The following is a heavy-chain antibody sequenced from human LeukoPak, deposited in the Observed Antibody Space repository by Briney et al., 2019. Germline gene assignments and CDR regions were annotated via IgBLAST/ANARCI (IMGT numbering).Heavy chain of an antibody. Sequence: ASVKVSCKASGYTFTDYYIYWVRQAPGQGLEWMGWINPNTDRTDYAHSFQGRVTMTRDTSISTAYMELSRLRSDDTAVYYCARVVSQYGDYAWIVNWFDPWGQGTLVTVSS. V-gene: IGHV1-2*02. J-gene: IGHJ5*02. CDR2: INPNTDRT. CDR3: ARVVSQYGDYAWIVNWFDP. D-gene: IGHD4-17*01. CDR1: GYTFTDYY.